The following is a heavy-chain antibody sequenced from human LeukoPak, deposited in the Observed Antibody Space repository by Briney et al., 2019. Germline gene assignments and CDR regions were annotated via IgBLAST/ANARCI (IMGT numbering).Heavy chain of an antibody. V-gene: IGHV4-39*01. CDR3: ARHDSPRGPYDLDY. Sequence: SETLSLTCTVSGGSISSSTYYWGWLRQPPGKGLEWIGSIYNSGSTYYNPSLNSRVTISVDTSKNQFSLKLSSVTAADTAVYYCARHDSPRGPYDLDYWGQGTLVTVSS. D-gene: IGHD5-12*01. J-gene: IGHJ4*02. CDR2: IYNSGST. CDR1: GGSISSSTYY.